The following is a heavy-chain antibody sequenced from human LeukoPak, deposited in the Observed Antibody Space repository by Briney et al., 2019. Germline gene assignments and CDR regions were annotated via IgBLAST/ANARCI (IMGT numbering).Heavy chain of an antibody. CDR2: IYSGGST. CDR3: ASSENDAFDI. Sequence: AGGSLRLSCAASGFTVSSNYMSWVRQAPGKGLEWVSVIYSGGSTYYADSVKGRFTISRDNSKNTLYLQMNSLRAEDTAMYYCASSENDAFDIWGQGTMVTVSS. V-gene: IGHV3-53*01. CDR1: GFTVSSNY. J-gene: IGHJ3*02. D-gene: IGHD1-26*01.